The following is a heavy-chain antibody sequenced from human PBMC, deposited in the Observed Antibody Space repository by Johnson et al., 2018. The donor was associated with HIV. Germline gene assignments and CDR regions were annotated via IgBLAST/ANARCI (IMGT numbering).Heavy chain of an antibody. V-gene: IGHV3-20*04. D-gene: IGHD7-27*01. Sequence: VQLVESGGGLVKPGGSLRLSCAASGFTVSSNYMSWVRQAPGKGLEWVPGVGWKGISTNYAASLKGRFSISRENVKNSLYLQMDRLRVEDTAFYYCARDPSTQDSRLTGDFGAFDIWGQGTMVIVSS. J-gene: IGHJ3*02. CDR2: VGWKGIST. CDR1: GFTVSSNY. CDR3: ARDPSTQDSRLTGDFGAFDI.